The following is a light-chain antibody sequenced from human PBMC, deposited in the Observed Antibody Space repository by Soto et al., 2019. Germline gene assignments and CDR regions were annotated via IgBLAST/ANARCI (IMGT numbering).Light chain of an antibody. V-gene: IGKV2-28*01. CDR3: MQALQTPLT. J-gene: IGKJ4*01. Sequence: DIVMTQSPLSLPVTPGEPASISCRSSQSLLHSNGYNYLDWYLQKPGQSPQLLIYLGSSRASGVPDRCRGSRSGTDFTLKISRVEAEDVGVYYCMQALQTPLTFGGGTKVEIK. CDR2: LGS. CDR1: QSLLHSNGYNY.